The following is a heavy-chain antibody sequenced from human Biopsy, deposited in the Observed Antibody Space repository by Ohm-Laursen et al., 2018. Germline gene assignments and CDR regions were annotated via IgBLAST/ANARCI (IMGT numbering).Heavy chain of an antibody. J-gene: IGHJ4*02. CDR3: AADINVWNVNY. CDR1: GYTFTGYY. Sequence: SVKVSCKASGYTFTGYYLHWVRQAPGQGLEWMGWINPKSGGTHYLEKFRGRVTMTRDTSISTAYMEVWRLRSDDTAVYYCAADINVWNVNYWGQGTQVTVSS. D-gene: IGHD1-1*01. CDR2: INPKSGGT. V-gene: IGHV1-2*02.